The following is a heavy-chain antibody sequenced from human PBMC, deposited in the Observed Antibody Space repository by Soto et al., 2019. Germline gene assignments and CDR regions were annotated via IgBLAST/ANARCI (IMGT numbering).Heavy chain of an antibody. D-gene: IGHD3-22*01. V-gene: IGHV1-69*12. J-gene: IGHJ4*02. Sequence: QVQLVQSGAEVKKPGSSVKVSCKASGGTFSSYAISWVRQAPGQGLEWMGGIIPIFGTANYAQKFQGRVTSTAXXSXSXXYMELSSLRSEDTAVYYCARATYSYDSSGYGGFGYWGQGTLVTVSS. CDR1: GGTFSSYA. CDR2: IIPIFGTA. CDR3: ARATYSYDSSGYGGFGY.